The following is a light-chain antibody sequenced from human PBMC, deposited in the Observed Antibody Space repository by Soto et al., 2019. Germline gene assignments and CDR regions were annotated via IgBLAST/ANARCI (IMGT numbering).Light chain of an antibody. CDR3: QQSSNYPWT. CDR2: KAS. V-gene: IGKV1-5*03. CDR1: QSINSW. Sequence: DIPMTQSPSTLSASVGDRVTITCRASQSINSWLAWYQQKPGKAPKVLIYKASNLESGVPSRLSGSGSGTEFTLTISSLQPDDFASYYCQQSSNYPWTFGQGTKVDIK. J-gene: IGKJ1*01.